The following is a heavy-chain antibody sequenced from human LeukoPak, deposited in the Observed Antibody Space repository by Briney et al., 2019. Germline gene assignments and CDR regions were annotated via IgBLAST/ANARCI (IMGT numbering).Heavy chain of an antibody. CDR2: ISYDGSNK. V-gene: IGHV3-30-3*01. Sequence: GRSLRLSCAASGFTFSSYAMHWVRQAPGKGLEWVAVISYDGSNKYYADSVKGRFTISRDNSKNTLYLQMNSLRAEDTAVYYCARDGRSSTRFDPWGQGTLVTVSS. J-gene: IGHJ5*02. D-gene: IGHD2-2*01. CDR3: ARDGRSSTRFDP. CDR1: GFTFSSYA.